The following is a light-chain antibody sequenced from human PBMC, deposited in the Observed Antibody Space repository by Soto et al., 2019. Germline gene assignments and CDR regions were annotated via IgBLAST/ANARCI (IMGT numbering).Light chain of an antibody. CDR2: GAS. CDR3: QQYKNWPL. Sequence: MTHSASSLSASVVDRVTITCRASQRISSWLAWYQQKPGQAPRLLLYGASTRATGIPVRFSGSGFGTEFTLTISSLQSEDFAVYYCQQYKNWPLFGQGTRLEIK. CDR1: QRISSW. J-gene: IGKJ5*01. V-gene: IGKV3-15*01.